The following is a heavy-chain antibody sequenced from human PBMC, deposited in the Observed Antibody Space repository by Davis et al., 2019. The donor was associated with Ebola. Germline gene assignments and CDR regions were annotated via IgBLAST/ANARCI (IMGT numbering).Heavy chain of an antibody. CDR1: GFTFSSYG. CDR3: AREGGCTGGVCYYVDY. V-gene: IGHV3-33*01. J-gene: IGHJ4*02. CDR2: IWYDGSNK. D-gene: IGHD2-8*02. Sequence: GESLKISCAASGFTFSSYGMHWVRQAPGKGLEWVAVIWYDGSNKYYADSVKGRFTISRDNSKNTLYLQMNSLRAEDTAVYYCAREGGCTGGVCYYVDYWGQGTLVTVSS.